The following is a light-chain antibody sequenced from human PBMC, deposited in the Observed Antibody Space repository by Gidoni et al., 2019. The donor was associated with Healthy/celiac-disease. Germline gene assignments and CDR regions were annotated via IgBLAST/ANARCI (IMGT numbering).Light chain of an antibody. Sequence: EIVLTQSPATLSLSPGERATLSCRASQSVSSYLAWYQQKPGQAPRLLIYDASNRATGIPARFSGSGSGTDFTLTISSLEPEDFAVYYCQQRSNRLTFGGGTKVKIK. CDR2: DAS. CDR3: QQRSNRLT. J-gene: IGKJ4*01. V-gene: IGKV3-11*01. CDR1: QSVSSY.